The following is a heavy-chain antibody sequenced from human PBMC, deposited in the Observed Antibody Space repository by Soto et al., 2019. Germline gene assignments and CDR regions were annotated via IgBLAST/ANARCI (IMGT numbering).Heavy chain of an antibody. D-gene: IGHD2-2*01. CDR3: AVGLDCSSTSCYVSNDY. Sequence: GASVKVSCKASGGTFSSYAISWVRQAPGQGLEWMGGIIPIFGTANYAQKFQGRVTITADESTSTAYMELSSLRSEDTAVYYCAVGLDCSSTSCYVSNDYWGQGTLVTVSS. J-gene: IGHJ4*02. V-gene: IGHV1-69*13. CDR1: GGTFSSYA. CDR2: IIPIFGTA.